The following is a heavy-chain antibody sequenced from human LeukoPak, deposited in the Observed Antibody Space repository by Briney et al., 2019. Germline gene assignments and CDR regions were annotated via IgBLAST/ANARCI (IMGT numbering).Heavy chain of an antibody. CDR2: ISGSGGTT. V-gene: IGHV3-23*01. Sequence: GGSLRLSCAVSVFTFTSYAMSWVRQAPGTGLEGVSTISGSGGTTCYADSVKGRFTISRDNSKNTLYLQMNSLRAEDTALYYCAKSYCGGDCYRSSFDYWGQGTLVTVSS. CDR3: AKSYCGGDCYRSSFDY. CDR1: VFTFTSYA. J-gene: IGHJ4*02. D-gene: IGHD2-21*02.